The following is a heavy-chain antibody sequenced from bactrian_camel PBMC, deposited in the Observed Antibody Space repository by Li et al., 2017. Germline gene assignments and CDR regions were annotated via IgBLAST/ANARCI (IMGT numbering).Heavy chain of an antibody. V-gene: IGHV3S53*01. Sequence: HVQLVESGGGSVQAGGSLRLSCTASGFRVSDPDLSWYRQAPGRECELVSTIQTNGRTVYADSAKGRLTISRDNGKNMIYLQMNMLKPEDTAVYYCATGLLPYCSGIYCYTQYNYWGQGTQVTVS. CDR3: ATGLLPYCSGIYCYTQYNY. J-gene: IGHJ4*01. D-gene: IGHD2*01. CDR2: IQTNGRT. CDR1: GFRVSDPD.